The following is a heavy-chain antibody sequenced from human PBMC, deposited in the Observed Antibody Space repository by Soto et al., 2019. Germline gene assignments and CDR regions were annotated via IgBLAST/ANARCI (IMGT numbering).Heavy chain of an antibody. J-gene: IGHJ4*02. Sequence: PSETLSLTCAVSGGSISSGGYSWSWIRQPPGKGLEWIGYIYSSGSTNYNPSLKSRVTISVDTSKNQFSLKLSSVTAADTAVYYCARISRSPNSGYFDYWGQGALVTVS. V-gene: IGHV4-61*08. CDR3: ARISRSPNSGYFDY. D-gene: IGHD1-26*01. CDR1: GGSISSGGYS. CDR2: IYSSGST.